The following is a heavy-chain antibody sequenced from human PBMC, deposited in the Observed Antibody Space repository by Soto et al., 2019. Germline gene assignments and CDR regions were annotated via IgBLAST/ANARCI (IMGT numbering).Heavy chain of an antibody. J-gene: IGHJ4*02. Sequence: QVQLVQSGAEVKKTGASVEVSCKASGYTFISYGISWVRQAPGQGLEWMGWISPYNGKTNYAQTSQGRSTLTKDRATSAAYRELRSLRSDVTAVYYSARAGVSTSWLGLLGTGAHGVQIDFWGQGTLVTVSS. V-gene: IGHV1-18*01. CDR2: ISPYNGKT. D-gene: IGHD6-13*01. CDR3: ARAGVSTSWLGLLGTGAHGVQIDF. CDR1: GYTFISYG.